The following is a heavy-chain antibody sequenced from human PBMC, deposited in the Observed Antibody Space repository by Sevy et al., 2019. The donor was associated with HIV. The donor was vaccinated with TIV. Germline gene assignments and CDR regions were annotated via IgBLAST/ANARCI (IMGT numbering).Heavy chain of an antibody. V-gene: IGHV4-39*01. CDR1: GGSIENNNFY. D-gene: IGHD2-8*01. Sequence: SKTLSLTCAVSGGSIENNNFYWGWIRQPPGKGLEWIGSVFFSGSSYYSPSLKSRLTMSVETSRNRFSLGLSSVTAADTAVYYCARNPQWPLLEYFDFWGQGILVTVSS. J-gene: IGHJ4*02. CDR2: VFFSGSS. CDR3: ARNPQWPLLEYFDF.